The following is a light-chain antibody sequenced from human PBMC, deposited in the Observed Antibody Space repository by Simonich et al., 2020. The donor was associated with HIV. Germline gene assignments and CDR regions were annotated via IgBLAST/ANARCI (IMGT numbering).Light chain of an antibody. V-gene: IGKV4-1*01. J-gene: IGKJ2*01. CDR1: QSVLYSSNNQNY. CDR3: QQYHSTPNT. Sequence: DIVMTQSPDSLAVSLGERATINCKSSQSVLYSSNNQNYLAWYQQKPGQPPKLLIYWASTRESGVPDRFSGSGSGTDFTLTISSLQAEDVAVYYCQQYHSTPNTFGQGTKLELK. CDR2: WAS.